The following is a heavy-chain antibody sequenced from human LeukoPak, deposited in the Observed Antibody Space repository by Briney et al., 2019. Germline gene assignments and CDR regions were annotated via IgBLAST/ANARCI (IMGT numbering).Heavy chain of an antibody. CDR3: ARNYYDSSGAIDY. J-gene: IGHJ4*02. CDR1: GYTFTGYY. CDR2: INPNSGGT. Sequence: ASVKVSCKASGYTFTGYYMHWVRQAPGQGLEWMGWINPNSGGTNYAQKFQGRVTMTRDTSISTAYIELSRLRSDDTAAYYCARNYYDSSGAIDYWGQGTLVTVSS. D-gene: IGHD3-22*01. V-gene: IGHV1-2*02.